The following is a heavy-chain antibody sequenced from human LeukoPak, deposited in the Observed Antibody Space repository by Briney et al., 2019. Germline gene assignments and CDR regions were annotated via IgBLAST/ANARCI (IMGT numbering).Heavy chain of an antibody. Sequence: GGSLRLSCAASGFTFSSYAMHWVRQAPGKGLEWVANIKQDGSAKYYVDSAKGRFTISRDNAKDSLYLQMNSLRADDTAVYYCARGAAFGVANWLDPWGQGTLVTVSS. V-gene: IGHV3-7*03. CDR1: GFTFSSYA. CDR3: ARGAAFGVANWLDP. D-gene: IGHD3-3*01. J-gene: IGHJ5*02. CDR2: IKQDGSAK.